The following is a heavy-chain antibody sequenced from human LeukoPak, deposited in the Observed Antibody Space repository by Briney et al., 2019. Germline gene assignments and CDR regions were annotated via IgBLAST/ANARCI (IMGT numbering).Heavy chain of an antibody. CDR1: GFSFGYYA. CDR3: AREEFDY. CDR2: ITANGDST. V-gene: IGHV3-43*02. Sequence: GGSLRLSCAASGFSFGYYAMHWVRQAPGKGLEWVSLITANGDSTYYADSVKGRFTISRDNSKNSLSLQMNSLRTEDTALYYCAREEFDYWGQGTLVTVSS. J-gene: IGHJ4*02.